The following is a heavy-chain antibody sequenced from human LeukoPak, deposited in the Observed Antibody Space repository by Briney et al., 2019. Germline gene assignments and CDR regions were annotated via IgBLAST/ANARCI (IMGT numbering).Heavy chain of an antibody. Sequence: GGSLRLSCAASGFSFGFYGLHWVRQAPGKGLEWVAFIRTDGSIDYYADSVRGRFTISRDNAKNTLYLQMNSLRTEDTAVYYCARRGSGSYSNWFDPWGQGTLVTVSS. CDR1: GFSFGFYG. J-gene: IGHJ5*02. CDR3: ARRGSGSYSNWFDP. V-gene: IGHV3-30*02. CDR2: IRTDGSID. D-gene: IGHD3-10*01.